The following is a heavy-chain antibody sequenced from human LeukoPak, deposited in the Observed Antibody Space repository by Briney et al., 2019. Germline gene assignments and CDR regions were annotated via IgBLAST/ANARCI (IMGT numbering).Heavy chain of an antibody. CDR2: IYYSGST. V-gene: IGHV4-39*07. CDR3: ARGNCSGGSCYSGRGWLDP. D-gene: IGHD2-15*01. J-gene: IGHJ5*02. Sequence: SETLSLTCTVSGGSISSSSYYWGWIRQPPGKGLEWIGSIYYSGSTNYNPSLKSRVTISVDTSKNQFSLNLSSVTAADTAVYYCARGNCSGGSCYSGRGWLDPWGQGTLVTVSS. CDR1: GGSISSSSYY.